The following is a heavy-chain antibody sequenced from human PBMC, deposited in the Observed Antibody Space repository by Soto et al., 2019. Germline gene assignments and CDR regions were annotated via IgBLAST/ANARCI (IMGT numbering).Heavy chain of an antibody. CDR2: ISSGGTST. CDR3: TRSKNNWFDP. Sequence: PGGSLRLSCAASGFAFSDHYMSWIRQAPGKGLEWVSYISSGGTSTYYADSVKGRFTIARDNAKNSLYLQMSSLRVEDTAVYYCTRSKNNWFDPWGQGTLVTVSS. J-gene: IGHJ5*02. V-gene: IGHV3-11*01. CDR1: GFAFSDHY.